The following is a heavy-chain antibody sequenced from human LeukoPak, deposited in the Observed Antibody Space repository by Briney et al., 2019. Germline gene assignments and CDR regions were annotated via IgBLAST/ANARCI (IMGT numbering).Heavy chain of an antibody. V-gene: IGHV1-24*01. D-gene: IGHD2-15*01. CDR1: GYTLTELS. CDR2: FDPEDGET. CDR3: ATFDAVDDAFDI. J-gene: IGHJ3*02. Sequence: ASVKFSCKVSGYTLTELSMHWVRQAPGKGLEWRGGFDPEDGETIYAQKFQGRVTMTEDTSTDTAYMELSSLRSEDTAVYYCATFDAVDDAFDIWGQGTMVTVSS.